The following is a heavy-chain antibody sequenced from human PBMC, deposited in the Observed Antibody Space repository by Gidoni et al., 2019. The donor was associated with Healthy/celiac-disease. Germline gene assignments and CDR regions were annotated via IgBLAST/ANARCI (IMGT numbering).Heavy chain of an antibody. V-gene: IGHV3-30*18. Sequence: QVQLVASGGGVVQPGRSLRLSCAASGFTFSSYGMHWVRQAPGKGLEWVAVISYDGSNKYYADSVKGRFTISRDNSKNTLYLQMNSLRAEDTAVYYCAKGVEGYEQLVGHNDYWGQGTLVTVSS. CDR2: ISYDGSNK. D-gene: IGHD6-6*01. J-gene: IGHJ4*02. CDR1: GFTFSSYG. CDR3: AKGVEGYEQLVGHNDY.